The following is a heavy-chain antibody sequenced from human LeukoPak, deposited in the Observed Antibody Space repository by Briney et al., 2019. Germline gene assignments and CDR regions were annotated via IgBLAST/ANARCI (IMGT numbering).Heavy chain of an antibody. CDR1: GFTFSSYA. CDR2: ISGSGGST. CDR3: AKDQLSDFWSDGPLYYFDY. J-gene: IGHJ4*02. D-gene: IGHD3-3*01. Sequence: GGSLRLSCAASGFTFSSYAMSWVRQAPGKGLEWASAISGSGGSTYYADSVKGRFTISRDNSKNTLYLQMNSLRAEDTAVYYCAKDQLSDFWSDGPLYYFDYWGQGTLVTVSS. V-gene: IGHV3-23*01.